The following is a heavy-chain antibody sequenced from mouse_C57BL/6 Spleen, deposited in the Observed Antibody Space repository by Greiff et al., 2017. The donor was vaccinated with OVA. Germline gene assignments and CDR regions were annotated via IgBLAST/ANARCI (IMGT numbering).Heavy chain of an antibody. CDR1: GYAFSSSW. J-gene: IGHJ3*01. V-gene: IGHV1-82*01. CDR3: AREDGYDWFAY. CDR2: IYPGDGDT. D-gene: IGHD2-2*01. Sequence: VQGVESGPELVKPGASVKISCKASGYAFSSSWMNWVKQRPGKGLEWIGRIYPGDGDTNYNGKFKGKATLTADKSSSTAYMQLSSRTSEDSAVYFCAREDGYDWFAYWGQGTLVTVSA.